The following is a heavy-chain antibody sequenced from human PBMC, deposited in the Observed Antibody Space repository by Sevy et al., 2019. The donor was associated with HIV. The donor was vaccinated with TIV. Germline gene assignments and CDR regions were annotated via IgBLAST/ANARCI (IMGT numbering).Heavy chain of an antibody. Sequence: ASVKVSCKASGYNFTNYHITWVCQAPGQGLEWMGWITAYNGNTNYAQRLQGRVTMTTDTSTSTAYMELRSLRSDDTAVYYCARAPSGSQGPGQYFHHWGQGTLVTVSS. J-gene: IGHJ1*01. V-gene: IGHV1-18*01. CDR3: ARAPSGSQGPGQYFHH. CDR2: ITAYNGNT. CDR1: GYNFTNYH. D-gene: IGHD1-26*01.